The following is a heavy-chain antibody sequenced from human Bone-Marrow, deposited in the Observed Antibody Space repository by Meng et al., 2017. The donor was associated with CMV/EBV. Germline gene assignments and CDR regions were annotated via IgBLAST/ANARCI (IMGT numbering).Heavy chain of an antibody. J-gene: IGHJ6*02. Sequence: GGSLRLSCAASGFTFSSYWMHWVRQAPGKGLVWVSRINSDGSSTSYADSVKGRFTISRDNAKNTLYLQMNSLRAEDTAVYYCARATRGYGMDVWGQGTTVTVSS. D-gene: IGHD1-26*01. V-gene: IGHV3-74*01. CDR2: INSDGSST. CDR3: ARATRGYGMDV. CDR1: GFTFSSYW.